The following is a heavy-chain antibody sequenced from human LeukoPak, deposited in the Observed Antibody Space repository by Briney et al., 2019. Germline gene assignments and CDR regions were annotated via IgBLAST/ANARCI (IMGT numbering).Heavy chain of an antibody. CDR3: AKSHCSGGSCYYYYYMDV. CDR2: ISWDGGST. CDR1: GFTFDDYA. D-gene: IGHD2-15*01. Sequence: PGGSLRLSCAASGFTFDDYAMHWVRQAPGKGLEWFSLISWDGGSTYYADSVKGRFTISRDNSKNSLYLQMNSLRAEDTALYYCAKSHCSGGSCYYYYYMDVWGKGTTVTVSS. J-gene: IGHJ6*03. V-gene: IGHV3-43D*04.